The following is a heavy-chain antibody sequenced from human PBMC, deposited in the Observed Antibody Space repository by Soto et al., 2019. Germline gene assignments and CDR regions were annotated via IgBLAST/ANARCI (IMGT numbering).Heavy chain of an antibody. CDR2: IYPGDSDT. CDR3: ASHISNLRQYYSDMVV. J-gene: IGHJ6*02. D-gene: IGHD4-4*01. Sequence: GESLKISCKGSGYTFTDYWIGWVRQLPGKGLEWMGIIYPGDSDTRYSPSFQGHVTITVDKSTSTAYLQWNTLKPSDTAMYYCASHISNLRQYYSDMVVGGQGTTVTVSS. CDR1: GYTFTDYW. V-gene: IGHV5-51*01.